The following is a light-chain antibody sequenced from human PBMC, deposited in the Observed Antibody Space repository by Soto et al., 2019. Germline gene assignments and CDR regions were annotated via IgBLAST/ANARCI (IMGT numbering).Light chain of an antibody. CDR3: QQSYSTTWT. CDR1: QGISTY. V-gene: IGKV1-39*01. J-gene: IGKJ1*01. Sequence: DIQMTQSPSSLSASVGDRVTITCRASQGISTYLNWYQQKPGKAPKLPIYAASSLQSGVPSRFSGSGSETDFTLTISSLQPEEFATYSCQQSYSTTWTFGQGTKVDIK. CDR2: AAS.